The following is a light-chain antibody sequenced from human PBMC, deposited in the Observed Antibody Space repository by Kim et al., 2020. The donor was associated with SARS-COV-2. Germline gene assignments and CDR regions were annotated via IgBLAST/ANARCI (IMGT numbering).Light chain of an antibody. J-gene: IGKJ2*01. CDR1: QTITSS. CDR3: QQYTNFYT. Sequence: DIQMTQSPSTLSASVGDRVTITCRASQTITSSLAWFQQKPGKAPKLLIYKVSTLQGGVPTRFSGSGSGTEFTLTISSLQPDDFATYYCQQYTNFYTFGQGTKLEI. CDR2: KVS. V-gene: IGKV1-5*03.